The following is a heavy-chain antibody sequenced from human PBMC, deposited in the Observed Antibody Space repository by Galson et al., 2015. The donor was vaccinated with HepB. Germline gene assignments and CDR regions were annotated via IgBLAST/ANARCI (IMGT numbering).Heavy chain of an antibody. CDR1: GGTFSSYA. V-gene: IGHV1-69*06. J-gene: IGHJ5*02. Sequence: SVKVSCKVSGGTFSSYAISWVRQAPGQGLEWMGGIIPFFGTGNHAQKFQGRVTITADKSTKTVFMELRSLRYEDTAVYYCANGGECSGGSRYEGSWGQGTLVTVSS. CDR2: IIPFFGTG. CDR3: ANGGECSGGSRYEGS. D-gene: IGHD2-15*01.